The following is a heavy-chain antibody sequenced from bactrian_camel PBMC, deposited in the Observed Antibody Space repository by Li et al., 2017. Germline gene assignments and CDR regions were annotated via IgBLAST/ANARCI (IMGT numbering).Heavy chain of an antibody. CDR1: GYTYSGDC. V-gene: IGHV3S25*01. Sequence: QVQLVESGGGSVQAGGSLTPACSVSGYTYSGDCMAWFRQVPGNEREGLATIYGDAGHTNYADSVKGRFTISQDDANNTVYLQMNSLKPEDTAMYHCAIRGGGGRVFCSNGRWRGEDFGRWARGPRSPSP. J-gene: IGHJ4*01. CDR2: IYGDAGHT. D-gene: IGHD6*01.